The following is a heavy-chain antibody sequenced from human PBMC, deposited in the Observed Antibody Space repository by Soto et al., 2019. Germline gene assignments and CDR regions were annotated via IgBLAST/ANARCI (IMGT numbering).Heavy chain of an antibody. D-gene: IGHD2-2*01. CDR2: IIPIFGTA. CDR1: GGTFSSYA. J-gene: IGHJ6*02. CDR3: ARVSPAALDYYYGMDV. Sequence: QVQLVQSGAEVKKPGSSVKVSCNASGGTFSSYAISWVRQAPGQGLEWMGGIIPIFGTANYAQKFQGRVTITADESTSTAYMELSSLRSEDTAVYYCARVSPAALDYYYGMDVWGQGTTVTVSS. V-gene: IGHV1-69*01.